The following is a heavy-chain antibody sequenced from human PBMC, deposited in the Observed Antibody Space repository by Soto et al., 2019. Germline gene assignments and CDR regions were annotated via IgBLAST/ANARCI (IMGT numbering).Heavy chain of an antibody. CDR1: GFTFYSFS. CDR2: IDTTSNYI. V-gene: IGHV3-21*01. J-gene: IGHJ6*03. D-gene: IGHD2-15*01. Sequence: EVQLVESGGGLVKPGESLRLSCAASGFTFYSFSMNWVRQAAGRGPEWVSSIDTTSNYIYYADSVRGRFTISRDNAQASLYLQTYSLRAEDKSVSYCVRNIGHYFRSGYMDVWGRWTTVTVSS. CDR3: VRNIGHYFRSGYMDV.